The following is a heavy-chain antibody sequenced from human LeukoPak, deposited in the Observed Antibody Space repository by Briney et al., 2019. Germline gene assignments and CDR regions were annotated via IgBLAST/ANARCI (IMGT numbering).Heavy chain of an antibody. J-gene: IGHJ6*03. D-gene: IGHD3-10*01. CDR1: GGSFSNNF. V-gene: IGHV4-4*07. CDR2: IYPSGNT. CDR3: AREDSGSYYNYYYFYMDV. Sequence: RTSETLSLTCTVSGGSFSNNFWSWVRQPAGKGLEWVGRIYPSGNTNYNPSLKSRVTLSVDTSKTQFSLNLSSVTAADTAVYYCAREDSGSYYNYYYFYMDVWGKGTTVTISS.